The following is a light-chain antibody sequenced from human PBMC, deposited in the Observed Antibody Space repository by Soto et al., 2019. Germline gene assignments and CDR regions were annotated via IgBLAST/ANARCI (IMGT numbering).Light chain of an antibody. V-gene: IGKV3-20*01. CDR3: QQYGSSPYT. CDR1: QSVGSSY. Sequence: EIVLTQSPGTLSLSPGERATLSCRASQSVGSSYLAWYQQKPGQAPGLLIYGASSRATGIPDRFSGGGSGTDFTLTINRLEPDDFAVYYCQQYGSSPYTFGQGTKLEIK. CDR2: GAS. J-gene: IGKJ2*01.